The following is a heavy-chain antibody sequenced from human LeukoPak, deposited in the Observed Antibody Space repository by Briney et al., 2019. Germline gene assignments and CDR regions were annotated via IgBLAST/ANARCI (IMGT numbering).Heavy chain of an antibody. CDR1: GYTFTSYG. V-gene: IGHV1-18*01. J-gene: IGHJ4*02. CDR2: ISAYNGNT. Sequence: GASVKVSFKASGYTFTSYGISWVRQAPGQGLEWMGWISAYNGNTNYAQKLQGRVTMTTDTSTGTAYMELRSLRSDDTAVYYCARVWANYYDSSVLEPPFDYWGQGTLVTVSS. CDR3: ARVWANYYDSSVLEPPFDY. D-gene: IGHD3-22*01.